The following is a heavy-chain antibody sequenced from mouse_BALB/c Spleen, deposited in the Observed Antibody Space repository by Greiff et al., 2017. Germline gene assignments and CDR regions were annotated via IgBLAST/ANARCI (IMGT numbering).Heavy chain of an antibody. V-gene: IGHV5-17*02. CDR3: ARYGNRGFAY. CDR2: ISSGSSTI. CDR1: GFTFSSFG. D-gene: IGHD2-1*01. Sequence: EVQLVESGGGLVQPGGSRKLSCAASGFTFSSFGMHWVRQAPEKGLEWVAYISSGSSTIYYADTVKGRFTISRDNPKNTLFLQMTSLRSEDTAMYYCARYGNRGFAYWGQGTLVTVSA. J-gene: IGHJ3*01.